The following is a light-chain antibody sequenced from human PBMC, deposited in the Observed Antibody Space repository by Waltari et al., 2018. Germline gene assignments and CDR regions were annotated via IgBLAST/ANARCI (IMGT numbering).Light chain of an antibody. CDR2: DVN. CDR1: SNDVGSSNY. Sequence: QSVLTQPASVSGSPGQSITISCSGTSNDVGSSNYVAWYQQHPGKAPKLMIYDVNNRPSGVSNRFSGSKSGNTASLTISGLQAEDEANYHYSSYTGSNTLIFGGGTKLTVL. V-gene: IGLV2-14*03. CDR3: SSYTGSNTLI. J-gene: IGLJ2*01.